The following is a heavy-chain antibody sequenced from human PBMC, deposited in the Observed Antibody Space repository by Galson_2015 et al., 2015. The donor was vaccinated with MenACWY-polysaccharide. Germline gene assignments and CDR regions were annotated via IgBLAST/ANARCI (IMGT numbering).Heavy chain of an antibody. V-gene: IGHV3-30-3*01. Sequence: SLRLSCAAAGFNFNIHTMHWVRQAPGKGLEWVALISSDGDDKYYADSVKGRFTISRDNHKIMVFLEMNSLRAEDTAVYYCVRDGGGGNGWYWFDLWGQGTRVTVSS. CDR3: VRDGGGGNGWYWFDL. D-gene: IGHD6-19*01. CDR2: ISSDGDDK. CDR1: GFNFNIHT. J-gene: IGHJ5*02.